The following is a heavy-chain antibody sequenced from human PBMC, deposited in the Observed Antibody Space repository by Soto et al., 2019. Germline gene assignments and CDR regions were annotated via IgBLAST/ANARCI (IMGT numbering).Heavy chain of an antibody. Sequence: QVQLQESGPGLVKPSQTLSLTCTVSGGSISSGGYYWSWIRQPPGKGLEWIGYTYYSGSTYYNPSLKGRVTISVNTSKNQFSLKLSSVTAADTALYYCARDLTARAFDIWGQGTMVTVSS. J-gene: IGHJ3*02. D-gene: IGHD6-25*01. CDR2: TYYSGST. CDR1: GGSISSGGYY. CDR3: ARDLTARAFDI. V-gene: IGHV4-31*03.